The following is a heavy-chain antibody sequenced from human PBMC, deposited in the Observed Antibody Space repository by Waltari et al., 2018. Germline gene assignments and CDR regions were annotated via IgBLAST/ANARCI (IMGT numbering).Heavy chain of an antibody. CDR2: INPSGGST. CDR1: GYTFTSYY. V-gene: IGHV1-46*01. J-gene: IGHJ4*02. Sequence: QVQLVQSGAEVKKPGASVKVSCKASGYTFTSYYMHWVRQAPGQGIEWKGIINPSGGSTSYAHKFQGRVTMTRDTSTSTVYMELSSLRSEDTAVYYCARDQSSSWYHFDYWGQGTLVTVSS. CDR3: ARDQSSSWYHFDY. D-gene: IGHD6-13*01.